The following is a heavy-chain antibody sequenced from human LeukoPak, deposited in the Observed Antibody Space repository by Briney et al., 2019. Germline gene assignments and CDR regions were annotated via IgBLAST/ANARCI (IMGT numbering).Heavy chain of an antibody. Sequence: PGGSLRLSCAASGFTFSSYAMSWVRQAPGKGLEWVSAISGSGGSTYYADSVKGRFTISRDNSKNTLYLQMNSLRAEDTAVYYCAKEFCSGGSCYPGAFDIWGQGTMVTVSS. CDR2: ISGSGGST. J-gene: IGHJ3*02. CDR1: GFTFSSYA. V-gene: IGHV3-23*01. CDR3: AKEFCSGGSCYPGAFDI. D-gene: IGHD2-15*01.